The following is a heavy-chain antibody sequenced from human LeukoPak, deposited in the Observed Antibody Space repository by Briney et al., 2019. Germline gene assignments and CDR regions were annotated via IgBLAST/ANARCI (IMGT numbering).Heavy chain of an antibody. J-gene: IGHJ4*02. Sequence: ASVKVSCKASGYTFTNNDINWVRQATGQGLEWMGWMNPNSGNTGFAQRFQGRLTLTRDTSMSTAYMELSSLRPEDTAVYYCARKGCSSTSCLDFWAQGTLVIVSS. V-gene: IGHV1-8*01. CDR2: MNPNSGNT. CDR1: GYTFTNND. CDR3: ARKGCSSTSCLDF. D-gene: IGHD2-2*01.